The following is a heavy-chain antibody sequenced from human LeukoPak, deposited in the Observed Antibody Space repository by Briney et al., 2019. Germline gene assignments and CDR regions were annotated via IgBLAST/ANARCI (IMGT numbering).Heavy chain of an antibody. CDR3: ARASGGSGCNWFDP. CDR1: GYTFAGYY. V-gene: IGHV1-2*02. CDR2: INPNSGGT. D-gene: IGHD3-3*01. Sequence: ASVKVSCKASGYTFAGYYMHWVRQAPGQGLEWMGWINPNSGGTNYAQKFQGRVTMTRDTSISTAYMELSRLRSDDTAVYYCARASGGSGCNWFDPWGQGTLVTVSS. J-gene: IGHJ5*02.